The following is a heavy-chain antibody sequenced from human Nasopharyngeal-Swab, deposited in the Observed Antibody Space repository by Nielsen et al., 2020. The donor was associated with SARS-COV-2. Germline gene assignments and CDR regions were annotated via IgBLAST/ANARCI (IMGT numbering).Heavy chain of an antibody. D-gene: IGHD5-12*01. CDR1: GFTFSSYW. J-gene: IGHJ6*03. V-gene: IGHV3-7*01. Sequence: GESLKISCAASGFTFSSYWMSWVRQAPGKGLEWVANIKQDGSEKYYVDSVKGRFTISRDNAKNSLYLQMNSLRAEDTAAYYCARATIVATIFGYYYYYYMDVWGKGTTVTVSS. CDR2: IKQDGSEK. CDR3: ARATIVATIFGYYYYYYMDV.